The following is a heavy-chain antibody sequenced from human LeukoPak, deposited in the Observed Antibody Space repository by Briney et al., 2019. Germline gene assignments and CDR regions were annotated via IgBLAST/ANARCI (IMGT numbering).Heavy chain of an antibody. CDR2: IYWNDDK. J-gene: IGHJ4*02. V-gene: IGHV2-5*01. Sequence: KASGPTLVNPPQTLTLTCTFSGFSLSTSGVGVGWIRQPPGKALEWLALIYWNDDKRYSPSLKSRLTITKDTSKNQVVLTMTNMDPVDTATYYCAQIVPYYYDSSGYYYYFDYWGQGTLVTVPS. D-gene: IGHD3-22*01. CDR1: GFSLSTSGVG. CDR3: AQIVPYYYDSSGYYYYFDY.